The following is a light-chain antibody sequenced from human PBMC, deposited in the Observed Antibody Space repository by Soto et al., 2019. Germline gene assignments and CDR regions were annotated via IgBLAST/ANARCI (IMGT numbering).Light chain of an antibody. CDR3: QVWDSSSDHVL. CDR1: NIGSKS. CDR2: NDR. J-gene: IGLJ2*01. Sequence: SSELTQPPSVSVAPGQTARVTCTGSNIGSKSVHWYQQKPGQAPVLVVYNDRDRPSGIPERFSGSNSGNTATLTISRVEAGDEADYYCQVWDSSSDHVLFGGGTKVTVL. V-gene: IGLV3-21*02.